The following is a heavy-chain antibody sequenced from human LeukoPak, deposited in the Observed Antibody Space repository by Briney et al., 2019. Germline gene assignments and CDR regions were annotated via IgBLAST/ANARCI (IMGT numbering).Heavy chain of an antibody. CDR2: ISPTGGAI. Sequence: GGSLRLSCAASGFTFSTSGRNWVRQAPGRGLEWVSSISPTGGAIFYADSVRGRFTISRDSAKSSLFLQMNSLKAEDTALYFCASGIRERGFDSWGQGTLVTVSS. D-gene: IGHD1-1*01. CDR1: GFTFSTSG. V-gene: IGHV3-21*01. CDR3: ASGIRERGFDS. J-gene: IGHJ4*02.